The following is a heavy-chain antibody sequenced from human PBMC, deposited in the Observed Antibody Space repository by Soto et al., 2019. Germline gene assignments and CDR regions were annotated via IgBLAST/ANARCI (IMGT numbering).Heavy chain of an antibody. CDR3: ARQIGRGSWSLGH. CDR1: GAPTSTSDYW. D-gene: IGHD2-15*01. CDR2: IFYSGDT. Sequence: SETLSLTCSVSGAPTSTSDYWWGWIRQPPGKGLEWVGSIFYSGDTFYRPSLKSRVTILIDTSKNQFSIMLTFVTDADTAVYYCARQIGRGSWSLGHWGQGALVTVSS. J-gene: IGHJ4*02. V-gene: IGHV4-39*01.